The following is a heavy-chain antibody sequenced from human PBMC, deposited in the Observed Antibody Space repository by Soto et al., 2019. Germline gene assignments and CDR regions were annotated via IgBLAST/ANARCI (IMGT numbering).Heavy chain of an antibody. CDR1: SGSIISRSAH. CDR2: IYYSGST. Sequence: SETLSLTYTVSSGSIISRSAHWSWIRQPPGKGLEWIGSIYYSGSTYYNPSLKSRVTISVDTSKNQFSLKLSSVTAADTAVYYCARHITYFSIAAADGYNWLDPWGQGTLVTVYS. J-gene: IGHJ5*02. CDR3: ARHITYFSIAAADGYNWLDP. D-gene: IGHD6-13*01. V-gene: IGHV4-39*01.